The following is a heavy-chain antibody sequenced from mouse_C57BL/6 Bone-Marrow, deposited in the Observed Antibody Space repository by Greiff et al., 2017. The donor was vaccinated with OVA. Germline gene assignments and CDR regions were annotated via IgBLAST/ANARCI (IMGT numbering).Heavy chain of an antibody. CDR3: ARHDYDYDVYYAMDY. CDR1: GFTFSDYY. J-gene: IGHJ4*01. Sequence: EVQVVESGGGLVQPGGSLKLSCAASGFTFSDYYMYWVRQTPEKRLEWVAYISNGGGSTYYPDTVKGRFTISRDNAKNTLYLQMSRLKSEDTAMYYCARHDYDYDVYYAMDYWGQGTSVTVSS. CDR2: ISNGGGST. V-gene: IGHV5-12*01. D-gene: IGHD2-4*01.